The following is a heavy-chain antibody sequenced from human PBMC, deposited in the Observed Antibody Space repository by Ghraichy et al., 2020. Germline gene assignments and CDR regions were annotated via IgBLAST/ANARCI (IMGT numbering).Heavy chain of an antibody. Sequence: SETLSLTCTVSGGSISSYYWSWIRQPPGKGLEWIGYIYYSGSTNYNPSLKSRVTISVDTSKNQFSLKLSSVTAADTAVYYCARNRRGLLAARHPDFDYWGQGTLVTVSS. V-gene: IGHV4-59*01. CDR2: IYYSGST. CDR1: GGSISSYY. D-gene: IGHD6-6*01. CDR3: ARNRRGLLAARHPDFDY. J-gene: IGHJ4*02.